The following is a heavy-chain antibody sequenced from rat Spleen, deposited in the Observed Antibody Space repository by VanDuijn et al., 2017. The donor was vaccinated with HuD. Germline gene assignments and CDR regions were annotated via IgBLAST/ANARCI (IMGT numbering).Heavy chain of an antibody. J-gene: IGHJ2*01. V-gene: IGHV2S61*01. CDR2: IWAGGST. CDR1: GFSLSSYG. D-gene: IGHD1-12*03. CDR3: ASQYYYDGYYRDY. Sequence: QVQLKESGPGLVQHSQTLSLTCTVSGFSLSSYGVIWVRQPPGKGLVWMGTIWAGGSTSYNSAVQSRLSINRDTSKSQVFLKMNNRQTEDTAMYFCASQYYYDGYYRDYWGQGVMVTVSS.